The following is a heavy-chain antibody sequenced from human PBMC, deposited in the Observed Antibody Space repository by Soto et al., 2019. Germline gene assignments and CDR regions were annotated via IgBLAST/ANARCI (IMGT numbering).Heavy chain of an antibody. D-gene: IGHD5-18*01. CDR3: AINSYGYTFYYY. V-gene: IGHV4-30-4*01. CDR2: IYYSGST. CDR1: GGSISSGDYY. J-gene: IGHJ4*02. Sequence: QVQLQESGTELVKPSQTLSLTCTVSGGSISSGDYYWSWIRQPPGKGLEWIWYIYYSGSTYYDPSLNSRVTISVDTSKNQFSLKLSSVTAADTAVYYCAINSYGYTFYYYWGQVTLVTVSS.